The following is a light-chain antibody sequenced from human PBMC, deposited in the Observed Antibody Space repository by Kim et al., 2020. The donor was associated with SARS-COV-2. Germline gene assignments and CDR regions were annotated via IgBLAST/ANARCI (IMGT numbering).Light chain of an antibody. V-gene: IGLV1-44*01. CDR3: ATWDGSLNGWV. J-gene: IGLJ3*02. CDR2: SNN. Sequence: QSVLTQPPSASGTHGQRVTISCSGSSSNIGSNTVNWYQQLPGTAPKFRIYSNNQRPSGVPDRFPGSKSGTSASLAISGLQSEDEADYYCATWDGSLNGWVFGGGTRLIVL. CDR1: SSNIGSNT.